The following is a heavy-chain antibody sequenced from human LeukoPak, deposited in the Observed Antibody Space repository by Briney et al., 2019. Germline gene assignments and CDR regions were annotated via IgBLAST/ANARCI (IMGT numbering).Heavy chain of an antibody. CDR3: ARDLPKTGYVGASDI. CDR1: GYTFTDYY. D-gene: IGHD5-12*01. V-gene: IGHV1-2*02. Sequence: ASVTVSYKASGYTFTDYYLLWVRQAPGQGPEWMGWISPNSGGTNYAQNFKGRVTMTRDTSISTAYLELNSLTSDDTAVYYCARDLPKTGYVGASDIWGQGTMVTVSS. CDR2: ISPNSGGT. J-gene: IGHJ3*02.